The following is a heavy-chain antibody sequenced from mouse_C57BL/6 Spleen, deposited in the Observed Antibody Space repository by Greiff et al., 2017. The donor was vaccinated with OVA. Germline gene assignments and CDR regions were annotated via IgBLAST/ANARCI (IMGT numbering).Heavy chain of an antibody. J-gene: IGHJ2*01. V-gene: IGHV5-4*01. Sequence: EVQLVESGGGLVKPGGSLKLSCAASGFTFSSYAMSWVRQTPEKRLEWVATISDGGSYTYYPDNVKGRFTISRDNAKNNLYLQMSHLKSEDTAMYYCEREAREYYFDYWGQGTTLTVSS. CDR3: EREAREYYFDY. CDR2: ISDGGSYT. CDR1: GFTFSSYA.